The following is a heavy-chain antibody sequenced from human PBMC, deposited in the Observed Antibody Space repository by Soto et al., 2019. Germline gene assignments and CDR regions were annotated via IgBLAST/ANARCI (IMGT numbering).Heavy chain of an antibody. J-gene: IGHJ5*02. D-gene: IGHD3-10*01. CDR2: IDPSDSYT. CDR1: GYSFTSYW. V-gene: IGHV5-10-1*01. CDR3: ARHVGYYYGSGPLAWFDP. Sequence: GESLKISRKGSGYSFTSYWISWVRQMPGKGLEWMGRIDPSDSYTNYSPSFQGHVTISADKSISTAYLQWSSLKASDTAMYYCARHVGYYYGSGPLAWFDPWGQGTLVTVSS.